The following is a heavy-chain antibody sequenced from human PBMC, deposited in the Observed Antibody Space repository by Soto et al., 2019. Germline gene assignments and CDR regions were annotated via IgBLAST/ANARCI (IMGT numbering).Heavy chain of an antibody. D-gene: IGHD3-10*01. CDR3: ARDWSAEVLPDY. Sequence: QVQLVQSGAEVGKPGASVKVSCKASGYTFTTYGISWVRQAPGQGLEWMGWISTYNGNTQFAQKFQDRVTMTTDTSTSTAYMELRSLTSDDTAVYYCARDWSAEVLPDYWGQGTLVTVSS. J-gene: IGHJ4*02. CDR1: GYTFTTYG. CDR2: ISTYNGNT. V-gene: IGHV1-18*01.